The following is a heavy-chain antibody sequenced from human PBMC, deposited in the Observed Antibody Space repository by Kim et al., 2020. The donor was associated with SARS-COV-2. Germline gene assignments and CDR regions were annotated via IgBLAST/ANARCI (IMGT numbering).Heavy chain of an antibody. Sequence: SETLSLTCAVYGGSFSGYYWSWIRQPPGKGLEWIGEINHSGSTNYNPSLKSRVTISVDTSKNQFSLKLSSVTAADTAVYYCARDCRDGYNRRRYFDLWGRGTLVTVSS. J-gene: IGHJ2*01. V-gene: IGHV4-34*01. CDR2: INHSGST. D-gene: IGHD5-12*01. CDR1: GGSFSGYY. CDR3: ARDCRDGYNRRRYFDL.